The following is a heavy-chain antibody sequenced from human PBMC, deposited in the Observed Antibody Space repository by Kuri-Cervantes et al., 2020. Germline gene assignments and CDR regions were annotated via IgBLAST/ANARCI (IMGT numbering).Heavy chain of an antibody. CDR2: IRSKANSYAT. Sequence: GGSLRLSCAASGFTFSGSAMHWVRQASGKGLEWVGRIRSKANSYATAYAASVKGRFTISRDDSKNTLYLQMNSLKTEDTAVYYCTTDLWFGELLSDYWGQGTLVTVSS. V-gene: IGHV3-73*01. CDR3: TTDLWFGELLSDY. J-gene: IGHJ4*02. CDR1: GFTFSGSA. D-gene: IGHD3-10*01.